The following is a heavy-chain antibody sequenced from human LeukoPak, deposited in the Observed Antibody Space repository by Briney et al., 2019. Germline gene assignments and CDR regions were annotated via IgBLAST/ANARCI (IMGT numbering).Heavy chain of an antibody. CDR1: GFTFSSYE. D-gene: IGHD3-10*01. J-gene: IGHJ3*02. CDR2: ISGSGGST. Sequence: GGSLRLSCAASGFTFSSYEMNWVRQAPGKGLEWVSAISGSGGSTYYADSVKGRFTISRDNSKNTLYLQMNSLRAEDTAVYYCAKETSGGDAFDIWGQGTMVTVSS. V-gene: IGHV3-23*01. CDR3: AKETSGGDAFDI.